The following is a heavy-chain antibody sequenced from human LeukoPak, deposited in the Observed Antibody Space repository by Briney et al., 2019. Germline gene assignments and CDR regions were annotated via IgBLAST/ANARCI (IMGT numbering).Heavy chain of an antibody. J-gene: IGHJ4*02. V-gene: IGHV4-34*01. CDR2: INHSGST. D-gene: IGHD3-22*01. Sequence: PSETLSLTCAVYGGSFSGYYWSWIRQPPGKGLEWIGEINHSGSTNYNPSLKSRVTISVDTSKNQFSLKLSSVTAADTAVYYCARNGGDYYDSSGYYFAFDYWGQGTLVTVSS. CDR3: ARNGGDYYDSSGYYFAFDY. CDR1: GGSFSGYY.